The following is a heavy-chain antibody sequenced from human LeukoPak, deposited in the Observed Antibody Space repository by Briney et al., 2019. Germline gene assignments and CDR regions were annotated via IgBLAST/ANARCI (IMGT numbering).Heavy chain of an antibody. CDR3: AKGDYYYDSSGLAFDI. V-gene: IGHV3-23*01. Sequence: GGSLRLSCAASGFTFSSYAMSWVRQAPGKGLEWVSAISGSGGSTYYADSVKGRFTISRDNSKNTLHLQMNSLRAEDTAVYYCAKGDYYYDSSGLAFDIWGQGTMVTVSS. D-gene: IGHD3-22*01. J-gene: IGHJ3*02. CDR1: GFTFSSYA. CDR2: ISGSGGST.